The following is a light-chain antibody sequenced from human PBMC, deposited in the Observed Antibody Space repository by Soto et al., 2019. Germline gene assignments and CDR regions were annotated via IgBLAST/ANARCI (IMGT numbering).Light chain of an antibody. J-gene: IGKJ3*01. CDR3: QQSYSSSVT. CDR2: AAS. V-gene: IGKV1-39*01. Sequence: DIRMNQSLSSLSANVGDTVIITCRASQTISVYLNWYQQIAGKAPKLLIYAASSLQSGVPSRFSGSGSGTDFTLTISSLQPEDFATYHCQQSYSSSVTFCRVTNVDIK. CDR1: QTISVY.